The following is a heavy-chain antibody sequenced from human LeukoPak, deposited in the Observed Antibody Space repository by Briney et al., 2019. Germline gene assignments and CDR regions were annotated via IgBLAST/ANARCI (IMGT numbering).Heavy chain of an antibody. V-gene: IGHV3-23*01. J-gene: IGHJ5*02. Sequence: GSLRLSCAASGFTFSSYAMSWVRQAPGKGLEWVSAISGSGGSTYYADSVKGRFTISRDNSKNTLYLQMNSLRAEDTAVYYCAKDLDIVVVPAAMPKWFDPWGQGTLVTVSS. CDR2: ISGSGGST. CDR3: AKDLDIVVVPAAMPKWFDP. D-gene: IGHD2-2*01. CDR1: GFTFSSYA.